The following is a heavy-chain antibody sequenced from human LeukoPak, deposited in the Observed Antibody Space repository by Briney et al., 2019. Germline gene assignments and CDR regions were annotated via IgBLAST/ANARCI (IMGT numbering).Heavy chain of an antibody. D-gene: IGHD1-7*01. CDR3: ARGEATGTTY. CDR2: INHSGST. J-gene: IGHJ4*02. CDR1: GGSFSGYY. Sequence: SETLSLTCAVYGGSFSGYYWSWIRQLPGKGLEWIGEINHSGSTNYNPSLKSRVTISVDTSKNQFSLKLSSVTAADTAVYYCARGEATGTTYWGQGTLVTVSS. V-gene: IGHV4-34*01.